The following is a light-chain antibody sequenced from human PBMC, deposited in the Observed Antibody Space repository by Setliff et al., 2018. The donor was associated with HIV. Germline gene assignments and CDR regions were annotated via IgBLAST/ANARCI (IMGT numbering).Light chain of an antibody. CDR1: SSDVGGYSF. J-gene: IGLJ3*02. CDR3: SSYTSRSTWV. Sequence: QSALTQPASVSGSPGQSITISCTGTSSDVGGYSFVSWYQQHPGKAPKLMIYDVSNRPSGVSNRFSGSKSGNTASLTVSGLQAEDEADYYCSSYTSRSTWVFGGGTNVTVL. CDR2: DVS. V-gene: IGLV2-14*03.